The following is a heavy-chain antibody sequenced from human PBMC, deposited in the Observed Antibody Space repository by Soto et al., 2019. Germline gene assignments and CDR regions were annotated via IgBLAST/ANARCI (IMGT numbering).Heavy chain of an antibody. V-gene: IGHV1-18*01. D-gene: IGHD1-26*01. CDR3: ARDPFYSGSNLQVGYFDS. Sequence: QVQMVQSGAEVKKPGASVKVSCKASNYSFSSFGISWMRQAPGQGLEWMAWINPSNDNTNYAQSLQGRVNLTTDTSTSTANMELRSLRSDDTAVYYCARDPFYSGSNLQVGYFDSWGQGTLVTVSS. CDR1: NYSFSSFG. CDR2: INPSNDNT. J-gene: IGHJ4*02.